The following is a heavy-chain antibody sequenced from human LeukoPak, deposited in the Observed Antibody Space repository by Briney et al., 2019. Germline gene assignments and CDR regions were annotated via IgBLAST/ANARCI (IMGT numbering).Heavy chain of an antibody. Sequence: ASVKVSCKASGYTFTGYYMHWVRQAPGQGLEWMGWINPNSGGTNYAHKFQGRVTMTRDTSISTAYMELSRLRSDDTAVYYCARVLWFGELYSNWFDPWGQGTLVTVSS. J-gene: IGHJ5*02. CDR2: INPNSGGT. D-gene: IGHD3-10*01. V-gene: IGHV1-2*07. CDR3: ARVLWFGELYSNWFDP. CDR1: GYTFTGYY.